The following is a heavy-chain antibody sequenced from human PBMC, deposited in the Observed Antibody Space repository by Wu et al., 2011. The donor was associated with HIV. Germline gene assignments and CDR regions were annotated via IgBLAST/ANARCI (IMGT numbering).Heavy chain of an antibody. D-gene: IGHD3-10*01. CDR3: ARGSLITRGGYYYYMDV. CDR2: ISAYNGDT. Sequence: QVQLVQSGAEMKKPGSSVKVSCKASGNTLSGYAVSWVRQAPGQGLEWMGWISAYNGDTNYAQKLQGRVTMTTDTSTSTAYMELRSLRSDDTAVYYCARGSLITRGGYYYYMDVWGKGDHGSPSP. CDR1: GNTLSGYA. V-gene: IGHV1-18*01. J-gene: IGHJ6*03.